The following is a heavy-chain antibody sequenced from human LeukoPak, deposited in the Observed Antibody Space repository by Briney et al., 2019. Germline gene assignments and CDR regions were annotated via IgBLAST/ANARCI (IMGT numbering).Heavy chain of an antibody. CDR1: GGSISSYY. D-gene: IGHD6-6*01. J-gene: IGHJ4*02. CDR2: IYTSGST. V-gene: IGHV4-4*09. Sequence: SETLSLTCTVSGGSISSYYWSWLRQPPGKGLEWIGYIYTSGSTNYNPSLKSRVTISVDTSKSQFSLKLSSVTAADTAVYYCARLRSIAVRAFDYWGQGTLVTVSS. CDR3: ARLRSIAVRAFDY.